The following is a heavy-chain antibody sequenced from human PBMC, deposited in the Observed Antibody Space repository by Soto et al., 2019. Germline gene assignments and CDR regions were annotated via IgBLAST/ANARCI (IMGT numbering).Heavy chain of an antibody. CDR3: AKDNVPLRFLEWKPFDY. CDR2: ISGSGGST. CDR1: GFTFSSYA. D-gene: IGHD3-3*01. V-gene: IGHV3-23*01. J-gene: IGHJ4*02. Sequence: EVQLLESGGGLVQPGGSLRLSCAASGFTFSSYAMSWVRQAPGKGLEWVSAISGSGGSTYYADSVKVRFTISRDNSKKTPYLQMNSLRAEDTAVYYCAKDNVPLRFLEWKPFDYWGQGTLVTVSS.